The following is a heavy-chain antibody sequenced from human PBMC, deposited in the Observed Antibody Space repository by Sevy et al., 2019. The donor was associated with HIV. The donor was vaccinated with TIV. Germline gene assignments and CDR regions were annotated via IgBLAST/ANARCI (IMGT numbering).Heavy chain of an antibody. CDR1: GYNFMSYG. D-gene: IGHD1-26*01. V-gene: IGHV1-18*01. CDR2: FGAYNGNT. Sequence: ASVKVSCKASGYNFMSYGISWVRQAPGQGLEWMGWFGAYNGNTKIAEKLKGRVTMTTDTSTSTAYMELRSLRSDDTAVYYCARCLGGLRPWEYNWFDPWGQGTLVTVSS. CDR3: ARCLGGLRPWEYNWFDP. J-gene: IGHJ5*02.